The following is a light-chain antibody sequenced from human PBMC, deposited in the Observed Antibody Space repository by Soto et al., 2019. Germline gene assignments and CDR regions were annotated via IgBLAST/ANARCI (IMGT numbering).Light chain of an antibody. V-gene: IGKV3-15*01. J-gene: IGKJ3*01. CDR2: GAS. Sequence: EIVMTQSPATLSVSPGARATLSCRASQSVSSNLAWYQQRRGQAPRLLIYGASTRATGIPARFSGSGSGTEFTLTISSLQSEDFAVYYCQQYNKWPLFTFGPGTRVDMK. CDR1: QSVSSN. CDR3: QQYNKWPLFT.